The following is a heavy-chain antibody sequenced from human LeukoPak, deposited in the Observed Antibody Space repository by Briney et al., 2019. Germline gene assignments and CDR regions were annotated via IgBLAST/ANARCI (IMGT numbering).Heavy chain of an antibody. D-gene: IGHD2-21*01. CDR2: IHYTGTT. J-gene: IGHJ5*02. CDR1: GGSINNHY. Sequence: SETLSLTCIVSGGSINNHYWTWIRQTPGKGLEWIGDIHYTGTTKYNPSLKSRVTISVDRSKNQFSLKLSSVTAADTAVYYCARSYCGGDCYSRDNWFDPWGQGTLVTVSS. CDR3: ARSYCGGDCYSRDNWFDP. V-gene: IGHV4-59*11.